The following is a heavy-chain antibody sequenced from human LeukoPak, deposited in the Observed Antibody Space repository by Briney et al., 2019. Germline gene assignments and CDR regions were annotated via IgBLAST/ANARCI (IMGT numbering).Heavy chain of an antibody. CDR2: INHSGST. Sequence: SETLSLTCTVYGGSFSGSYWSWIRQPPGKGLEWIGEINHSGSTNYNPSLKSRVTISVDTSKNQFSLKLSSVTAADTAVYYCARIDYDSSGYYSHYFDYWGQGTLVTVSS. CDR1: GGSFSGSY. V-gene: IGHV4-34*01. J-gene: IGHJ4*02. CDR3: ARIDYDSSGYYSHYFDY. D-gene: IGHD3-22*01.